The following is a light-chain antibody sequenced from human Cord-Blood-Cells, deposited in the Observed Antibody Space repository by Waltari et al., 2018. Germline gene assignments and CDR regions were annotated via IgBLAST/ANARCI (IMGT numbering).Light chain of an antibody. CDR3: YSTDSSGNHRV. J-gene: IGLJ2*01. V-gene: IGLV3-10*01. CDR2: EDS. Sequence: SYELTQPPSVSASPGQTARATCPGDALLKKYAYWYQQKSGLAPVLVIYEDSKRPSGIPERFSGSSSGTMATLTISGAQVEDEADYYCYSTDSSGNHRVFGGGTKLTVL. CDR1: ALLKKY.